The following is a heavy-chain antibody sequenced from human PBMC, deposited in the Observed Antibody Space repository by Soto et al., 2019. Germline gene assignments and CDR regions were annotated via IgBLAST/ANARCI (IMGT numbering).Heavy chain of an antibody. Sequence: SETLSLTCAVSGGSISSSNWWSWVRQPPGKGLEWIGEIYHSGSTNYNPSLKSRVTMSVDTSKNQLSLKLSSVTAADTAVYYCAKLDEGYWGQGTLVTVSS. V-gene: IGHV4-4*02. CDR2: IYHSGST. D-gene: IGHD1-7*01. CDR1: GGSISSSNW. CDR3: AKLDEGY. J-gene: IGHJ4*02.